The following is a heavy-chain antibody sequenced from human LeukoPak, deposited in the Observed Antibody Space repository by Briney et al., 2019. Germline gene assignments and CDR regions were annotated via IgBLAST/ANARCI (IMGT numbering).Heavy chain of an antibody. J-gene: IGHJ4*02. CDR3: ARSSSGWYRGEVY. D-gene: IGHD6-19*01. Sequence: GSFSGYYXSWLRQPPGKGLEXIGEINHSGSTNYSPSLTSRGTISVDTTKNQFSLKLSSVTAADTAVYYCARSSSGWYRGEVYWGQGTLVTVSS. V-gene: IGHV4-34*01. CDR2: INHSGST. CDR1: GSFSGYY.